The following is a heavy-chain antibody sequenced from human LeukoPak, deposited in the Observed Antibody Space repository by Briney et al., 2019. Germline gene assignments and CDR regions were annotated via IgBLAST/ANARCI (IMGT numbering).Heavy chain of an antibody. CDR2: ISGSGGST. J-gene: IGHJ4*02. Sequence: GGSLRLSCAASGFTFSSYAMSWVRQAPGKGLEWVSAISGSGGSTYYADSVKGRFAMSRDNSKNTLYLQMNSLRAEDTAVYYCARDLGEGGFDHWGQGTLVTVSS. D-gene: IGHD3-16*01. V-gene: IGHV3-23*01. CDR1: GFTFSSYA. CDR3: ARDLGEGGFDH.